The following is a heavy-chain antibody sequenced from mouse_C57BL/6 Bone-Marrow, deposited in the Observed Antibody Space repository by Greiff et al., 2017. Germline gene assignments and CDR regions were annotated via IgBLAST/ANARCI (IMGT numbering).Heavy chain of an antibody. CDR1: GYTFTSYW. D-gene: IGHD4-1*01. Sequence: QVQLQQSGAELVKPGASVKMSCKASGYTFTSYWITWVKQRPGQGLEWIGDIYPTSGRTNYNEKFKSKAILTVDTSSTTAYMQLSSLTSEDSAVFDCARTGALGRRFDFGGRGTALTVAS. J-gene: IGHJ2*01. CDR3: ARTGALGRRFDF. CDR2: IYPTSGRT. V-gene: IGHV1-55*01.